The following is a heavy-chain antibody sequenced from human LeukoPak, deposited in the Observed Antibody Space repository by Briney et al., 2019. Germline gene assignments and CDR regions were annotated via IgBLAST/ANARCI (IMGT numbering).Heavy chain of an antibody. Sequence: SETLSLTCTVSGYSINTGSYWAWIRQPPGQGLEYIASIYHSGSAYYNPSLRSRVTILVDTSKNQFSLKLSSVTAADTAVYYCARVPRDYYDTHGYPFDSWGQGTLVTVSS. CDR3: ARVPRDYYDTHGYPFDS. J-gene: IGHJ4*02. D-gene: IGHD3-22*01. CDR1: GYSINTGSY. V-gene: IGHV4-38-2*02. CDR2: IYHSGSA.